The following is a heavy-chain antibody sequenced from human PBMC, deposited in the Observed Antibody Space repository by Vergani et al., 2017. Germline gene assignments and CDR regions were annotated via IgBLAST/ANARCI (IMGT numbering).Heavy chain of an antibody. Sequence: QVQLQESGPGLVKPSETLSLTCTVSGGSISSYYWSWIRQPPGKGLEWIGYIDYSGSTNYKPSLKSRVTISVDTSKNQVSLKLSSVTAADTAVYYCARAVAVRWFDPWGQGTLVTVSS. CDR2: IDYSGST. CDR3: ARAVAVRWFDP. V-gene: IGHV4-59*01. J-gene: IGHJ5*02. CDR1: GGSISSYY. D-gene: IGHD6-19*01.